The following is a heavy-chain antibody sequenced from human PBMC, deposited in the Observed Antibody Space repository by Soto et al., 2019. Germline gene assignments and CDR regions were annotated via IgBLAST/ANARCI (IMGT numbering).Heavy chain of an antibody. CDR2: ISAYNGNT. J-gene: IGHJ5*02. D-gene: IGHD2-2*03. CDR1: GYTFTSYG. Sequence: GASVKVSCKASGYTFTSYGISWVRQAPGQGLEWMGWISAYNGNTNYAQKLQGRVTMTTDTSTSTAYMELRSLRSDDTAVYYCARDGYCSSTSCYAAWFDPWGQGTLVTVSS. CDR3: ARDGYCSSTSCYAAWFDP. V-gene: IGHV1-18*01.